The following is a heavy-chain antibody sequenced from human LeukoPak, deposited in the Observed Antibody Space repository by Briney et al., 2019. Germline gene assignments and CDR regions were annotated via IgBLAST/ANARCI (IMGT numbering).Heavy chain of an antibody. V-gene: IGHV3-48*04. CDR1: GFSFSSYG. D-gene: IGHD3-3*01. CDR3: ARDPGFSVAR. Sequence: GGSLRLSCATSGFSFSSYGMIWVRQAPGKGLEGVSYIGGWSSPTDYADFVKGRFTISRDNARNSLYLQMNNLTVEDTAVYYCARDPGFSVARWGQGSLVFVSS. J-gene: IGHJ4*02. CDR2: IGGWSSPT.